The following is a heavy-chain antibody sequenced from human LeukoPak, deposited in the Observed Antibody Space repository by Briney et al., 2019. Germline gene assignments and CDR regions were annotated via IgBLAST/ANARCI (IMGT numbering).Heavy chain of an antibody. V-gene: IGHV3-30*03. D-gene: IGHD2-2*01. CDR3: ARAPAANYNWFDP. Sequence: QTGGSLRLSCAASGFTFSSYGMHWVRQAPGKGLEWVAVISYDGSNKYYADSVKGRFTISRDNSKNTLYLQMNSLRSEDTAVYYCARAPAANYNWFDPWGQGTLVTVSS. J-gene: IGHJ5*02. CDR1: GFTFSSYG. CDR2: ISYDGSNK.